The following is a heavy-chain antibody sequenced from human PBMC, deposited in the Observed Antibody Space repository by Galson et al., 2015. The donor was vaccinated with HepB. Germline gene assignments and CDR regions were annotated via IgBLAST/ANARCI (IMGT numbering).Heavy chain of an antibody. Sequence: SVKVSCKAVGYTFDTYGISWVRQAPGQGLEWMGWIRVSNGNTTYAPKFQDRVTMTADRGTRTAYTEMTSLTSEDTAVYYCARDDLIVGANPDYWGQGTLVIVSS. V-gene: IGHV1-18*01. D-gene: IGHD1-26*01. CDR3: ARDDLIVGANPDY. CDR2: IRVSNGNT. CDR1: GYTFDTYG. J-gene: IGHJ4*02.